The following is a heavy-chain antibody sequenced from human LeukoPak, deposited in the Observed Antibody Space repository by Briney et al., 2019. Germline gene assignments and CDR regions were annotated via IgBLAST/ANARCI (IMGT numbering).Heavy chain of an antibody. J-gene: IGHJ4*02. CDR3: TTGFQYYGSGSYHWRTAILDY. Sequence: GGSLRLSCAASGFTFSNAWMSWVRQAPGKGLEWVGRIKSKTDGGTTDYAAPVKGRFTISRDDSKNTLYLKMNSLKTEDTAVYYCTTGFQYYGSGSYHWRTAILDYWGQGTLVTVAS. V-gene: IGHV3-15*01. D-gene: IGHD3-10*01. CDR1: GFTFSNAW. CDR2: IKSKTDGGTT.